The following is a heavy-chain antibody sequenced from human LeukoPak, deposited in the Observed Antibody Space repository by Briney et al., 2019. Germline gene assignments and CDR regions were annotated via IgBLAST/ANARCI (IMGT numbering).Heavy chain of an antibody. CDR1: GFTFSSYA. CDR2: ISNSGGST. V-gene: IGHV3-23*01. CDR3: AKETSSSFDY. D-gene: IGHD6-6*01. Sequence: GGSLRLSCAASGFTFSSYAMNWVRQAPGKGLDWVSGISNSGGSTYYTDSVKGRFTISRDNSKNTLYLQMNSLRAEDTAVYYCAKETSSSFDYWGQGTLVTVSS. J-gene: IGHJ4*02.